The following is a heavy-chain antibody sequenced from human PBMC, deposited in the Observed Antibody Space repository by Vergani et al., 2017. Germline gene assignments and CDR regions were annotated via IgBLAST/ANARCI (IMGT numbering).Heavy chain of an antibody. CDR2: ISPGASTV. D-gene: IGHD2-8*01. V-gene: IGHV3-11*04. J-gene: IGHJ6*02. Sequence: LEESGGGSVKPGGSLRLSCAASGFKFSDHYMSWIRQAPGKGLEWVSHISPGASTVSYTDSVTGRLTVSRDNDNNSLPLDMTTLRVEDTAVYYCAKNHGISTTRRYYAVDVWGHGTTVTVAS. CDR3: AKNHGISTTRRYYAVDV. CDR1: GFKFSDHY.